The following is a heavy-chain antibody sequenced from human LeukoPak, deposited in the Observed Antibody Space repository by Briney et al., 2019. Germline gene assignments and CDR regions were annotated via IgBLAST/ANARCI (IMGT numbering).Heavy chain of an antibody. Sequence: GGSLRLSCAASGFTFSSYGMHWVRQAPGKGLEWVSYISSSGSTIYYADSVKGRFTISRDNAKNSLYLQMNSLRAEDTAVYYCAIVPSYYDILTGYYENEHFDYWGQGTLVTVSS. V-gene: IGHV3-48*04. J-gene: IGHJ4*02. D-gene: IGHD3-9*01. CDR2: ISSSGSTI. CDR3: AIVPSYYDILTGYYENEHFDY. CDR1: GFTFSSYG.